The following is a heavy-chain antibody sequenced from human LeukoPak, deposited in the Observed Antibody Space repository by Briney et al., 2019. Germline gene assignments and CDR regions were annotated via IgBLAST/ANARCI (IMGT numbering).Heavy chain of an antibody. J-gene: IGHJ4*02. Sequence: ASVKVSCKASGYTFSNYGISWVRQAPGVGLEWMGVTSYNVNTNYAQKFQDRATITTDTSTHTAYMALSSLESDDTAVYYCARHSGSGWQALGYWGQGTLVTVSS. CDR3: ARHSGSGWQALGY. CDR2: TSYNVNT. D-gene: IGHD6-19*01. CDR1: GYTFSNYG. V-gene: IGHV1-18*04.